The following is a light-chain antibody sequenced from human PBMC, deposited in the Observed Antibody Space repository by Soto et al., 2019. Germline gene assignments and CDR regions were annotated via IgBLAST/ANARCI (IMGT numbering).Light chain of an antibody. CDR1: SSDIGAYIY. J-gene: IGLJ1*01. V-gene: IGLV2-8*01. CDR2: EVS. Sequence: SALTQPPSASGSPGQSVPISCTGTSSDIGAYIYVSWYQQHPGKAPKLMISEVSRRPSGVPERFSGSKSGNTASLTVSILQADDEAHYYCSSYAGSNNFVFGTGTKLTVL. CDR3: SSYAGSNNFV.